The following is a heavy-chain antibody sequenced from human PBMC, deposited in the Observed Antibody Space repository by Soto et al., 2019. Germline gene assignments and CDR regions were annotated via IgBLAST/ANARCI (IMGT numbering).Heavy chain of an antibody. D-gene: IGHD3-16*02. V-gene: IGHV4-31*03. J-gene: IGHJ3*02. CDR1: GGSISSGGYY. CDR3: ARNPFGGVIVMNAFDI. CDR2: IYYSGST. Sequence: TSETLSLTCTVSGGSISSGGYYWSWIRQHPGKGLEWIGYIYYSGSTYCNPSLKSRVTISVDTSKNQFSLKLNSVTAADTAVYYCARNPFGGVIVMNAFDIWGQGTMVTVSS.